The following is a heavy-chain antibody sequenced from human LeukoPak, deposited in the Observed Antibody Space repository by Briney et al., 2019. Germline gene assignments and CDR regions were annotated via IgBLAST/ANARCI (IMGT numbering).Heavy chain of an antibody. Sequence: GGSLRLSCSASGFPFSSYAMHWVRQAPGKGLEYVSAISDSGGSTYYADSVKGRFTISRDNSKNTLYLQMSSLRAEDTAVYYCAKVGVITTYDAFDIWGQGTMVTVSS. CDR3: AKVGVITTYDAFDI. CDR1: GFPFSSYA. D-gene: IGHD3-22*01. V-gene: IGHV3-64D*09. CDR2: ISDSGGST. J-gene: IGHJ3*02.